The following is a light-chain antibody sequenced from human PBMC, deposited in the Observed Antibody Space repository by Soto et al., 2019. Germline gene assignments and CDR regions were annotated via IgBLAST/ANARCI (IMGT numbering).Light chain of an antibody. CDR2: QGS. CDR1: SCDVGSYNL. Sequence: QSALTQPASVSGSPGQSSTISGTGTSCDVGSYNLFSWYQQHPGKAPKLLVYQGSKRPSGVSKRFAGSKSGNTASLATSGLQLEAEAAYYCFSYAGRSTHVVFGGGTKLAVL. J-gene: IGLJ2*01. CDR3: FSYAGRSTHVV. V-gene: IGLV2-23*01.